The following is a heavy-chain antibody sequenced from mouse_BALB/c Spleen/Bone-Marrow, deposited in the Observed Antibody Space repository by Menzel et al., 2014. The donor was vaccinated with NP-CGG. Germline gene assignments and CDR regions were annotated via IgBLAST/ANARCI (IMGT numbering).Heavy chain of an antibody. CDR3: ARRDYRYDGFAY. CDR1: GHSFTGYY. V-gene: IGHV1S34*01. D-gene: IGHD2-14*01. J-gene: IGHJ3*01. Sequence: LVKTGASVKISCKASGHSFTGYYMHWVKQSHGKSLEWIGYISCYNGATSYNQKFKGEASFTVDTSSSTAYMQFNSLTSEDSAVYFCARRDYRYDGFAYWGQGTLVTVSA. CDR2: ISCYNGAT.